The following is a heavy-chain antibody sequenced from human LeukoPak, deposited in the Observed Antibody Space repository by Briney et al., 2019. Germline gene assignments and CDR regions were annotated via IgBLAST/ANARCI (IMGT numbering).Heavy chain of an antibody. CDR2: IWFDGSNK. V-gene: IGHV3-33*08. Sequence: GGSLRLSCAASGFTFSSYGMHWVRQAPGRGLQWVAVIWFDGSNKYYADSVKGRFTISRDNSENTLYLQMNSLRAEDTAVYYCARGPGHDSRGYSVEYFHHWGLGTLVTVSS. D-gene: IGHD3-22*01. CDR1: GFTFSSYG. CDR3: ARGPGHDSRGYSVEYFHH. J-gene: IGHJ1*01.